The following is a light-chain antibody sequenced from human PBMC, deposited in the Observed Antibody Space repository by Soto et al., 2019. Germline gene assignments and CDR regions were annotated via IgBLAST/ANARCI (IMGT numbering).Light chain of an antibody. J-gene: IGKJ1*01. CDR2: AAS. CDR3: QQSYTTPIT. CDR1: QSISSY. Sequence: IQVTQSPSSLSASVGDRVTITCRASQSISSYLNWYQQKPGKAPKLLIYAASSLQSGVPSRFSGSGSGTDFTLTISSLQPEDFATYYCQQSYTTPITFGQGTKVDI. V-gene: IGKV1-39*01.